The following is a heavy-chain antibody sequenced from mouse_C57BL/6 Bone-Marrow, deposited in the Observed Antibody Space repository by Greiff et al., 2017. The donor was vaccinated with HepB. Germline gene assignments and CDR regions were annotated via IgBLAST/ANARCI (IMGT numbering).Heavy chain of an antibody. Sequence: EVKLVESGGGLVKPGGSLKLSCAASGFTFSDYGMHWVRQAPEKGLEWVAYISSGSSTIYYADTVKGRFTISRDHSKDTLFLQMTSLRSEDTAMYYWARKGTMGYFDYWGQGTTLTVSS. CDR1: GFTFSDYG. D-gene: IGHD1-1*02. CDR2: ISSGSSTI. CDR3: ARKGTMGYFDY. J-gene: IGHJ2*01. V-gene: IGHV5-17*01.